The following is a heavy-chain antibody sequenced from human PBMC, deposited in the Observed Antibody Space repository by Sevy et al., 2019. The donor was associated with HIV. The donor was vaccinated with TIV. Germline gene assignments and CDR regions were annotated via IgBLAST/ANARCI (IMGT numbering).Heavy chain of an antibody. CDR1: GFSLKNYW. D-gene: IGHD2-2*02. Sequence: GGSLRLSCSASGFSLKNYWISWVRQAPGKGLEWVANINQDGSVRYYIDSVKGRFTISRDDARNLAFLYMDSLRADDTARYYCVRAIRAEGSLWGQGTLVTVSS. CDR3: VRAIRAEGSL. V-gene: IGHV3-7*01. CDR2: INQDGSVR. J-gene: IGHJ4*02.